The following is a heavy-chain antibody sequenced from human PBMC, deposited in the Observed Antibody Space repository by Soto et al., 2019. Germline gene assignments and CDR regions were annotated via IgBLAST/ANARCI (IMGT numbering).Heavy chain of an antibody. J-gene: IGHJ3*02. CDR3: ATEASCSSTICPRAFDI. V-gene: IGHV3-15*01. CDR2: IKRKIDGETI. D-gene: IGHD2-2*01. CDR1: GFTFSHVW. Sequence: EVQLVESGGGLEKPGGSLRLSSAASGFTFSHVWMSWVRKAPGKGLEWVGRIKRKIDGETIDYAAPVKGRFTISRDDSKDTLYLQMNSLKTEDTAVYYCATEASCSSTICPRAFDIWGQGTVVTVSS.